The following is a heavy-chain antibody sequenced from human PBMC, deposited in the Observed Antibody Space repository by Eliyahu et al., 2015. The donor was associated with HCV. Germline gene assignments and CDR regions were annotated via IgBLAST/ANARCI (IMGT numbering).Heavy chain of an antibody. D-gene: IGHD5-12*01. CDR2: ITGDGRYT. J-gene: IGHJ4*02. V-gene: IGHV3-23*01. CDR1: GFTFSTXA. CDR3: AKDTGYNLHLHF. Sequence: EVQLLESGGGLXQPXGSLRLSCAAAGFTFSTXAXDWVRQAPGKGLEWVSGITGDGRYTFYADSVKGRFTISRDNSKNTVYLDIHSLRAEDSALYYCAKDTGYNLHLHFWGQGTLVSVSS.